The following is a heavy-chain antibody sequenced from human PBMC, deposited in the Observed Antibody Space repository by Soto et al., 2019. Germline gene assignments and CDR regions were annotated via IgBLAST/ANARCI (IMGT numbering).Heavy chain of an antibody. Sequence: SETLSLTCAVYGGSFSGHYWSWIRQPPGKGLEWIGEINHSGSTNYNPSLKSRVTISVDTSKNQFSLKLSSVTAADTAVYYCARGGGHSSSWYNYNWFDPWGPGTLVTVSS. CDR3: ARGGGHSSSWYNYNWFDP. CDR1: GGSFSGHY. CDR2: INHSGST. J-gene: IGHJ5*02. V-gene: IGHV4-34*01. D-gene: IGHD6-13*01.